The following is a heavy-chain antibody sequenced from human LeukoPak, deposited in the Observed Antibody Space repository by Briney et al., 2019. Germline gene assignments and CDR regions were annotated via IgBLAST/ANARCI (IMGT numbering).Heavy chain of an antibody. Sequence: GGSLRLSCAASGFTFSSYSMNWVRQAPGKGLEWVSSISSSSSYIYYADSVKGRFTISRDNAKNSLYLQMNSLRAEDTAVYYCAIYDFWSGMDHGDYWGQGTLVTVSS. CDR3: AIYDFWSGMDHGDY. CDR1: GFTFSSYS. D-gene: IGHD3-3*01. J-gene: IGHJ4*02. V-gene: IGHV3-21*01. CDR2: ISSSSSYI.